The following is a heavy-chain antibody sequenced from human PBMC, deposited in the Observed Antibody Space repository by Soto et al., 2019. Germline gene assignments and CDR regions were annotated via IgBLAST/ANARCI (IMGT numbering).Heavy chain of an antibody. CDR1: GYTFTGYY. V-gene: IGHV1-2*02. CDR2: INPNSGGT. D-gene: IGHD3-22*01. CDR3: ATDVYDSTGHY. J-gene: IGHJ4*02. Sequence: ASVKVSCKASGYTFTGYYIHWVRQAPGQGLEWMGWINPNSGGTNYAQNFQGRVTMTRDTSISTAFMELSRLRSDDTAIYYCATDVYDSTGHYWGRRNLVAV.